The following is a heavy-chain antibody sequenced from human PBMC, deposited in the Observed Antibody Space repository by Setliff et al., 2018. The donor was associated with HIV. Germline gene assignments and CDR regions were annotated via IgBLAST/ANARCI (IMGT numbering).Heavy chain of an antibody. CDR3: ARGGDWDDNYYMDV. Sequence: SQTLSLTCAISGDSVSSKSAAWNWLRQSPSRGLEWLGRTYYRSKWNSDYAPSVKSRVAINPDTSKNKFSLQLNSVTPEDTAVYYCARGGDWDDNYYMDVWGKGTTVTVSS. CDR1: GDSVSSKSAA. J-gene: IGHJ6*03. CDR2: TYYRSKWNS. D-gene: IGHD1-1*01. V-gene: IGHV6-1*01.